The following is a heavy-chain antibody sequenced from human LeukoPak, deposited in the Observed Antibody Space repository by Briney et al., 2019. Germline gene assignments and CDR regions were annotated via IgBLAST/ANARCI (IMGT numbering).Heavy chain of an antibody. J-gene: IGHJ6*04. CDR1: GFTVSSNY. Sequence: GGSLRLSCAASGFTVSSNYMSWVRQAPGKGLEWVSVIYSGGCTYYADSVKGRFTISRDNSKNTLYLQMNSLRAEDTAVYYCARGQGYSGYADYYYYGMDVWGKGTTVTVSS. CDR2: IYSGGCT. CDR3: ARGQGYSGYADYYYYGMDV. V-gene: IGHV3-53*01. D-gene: IGHD5-12*01.